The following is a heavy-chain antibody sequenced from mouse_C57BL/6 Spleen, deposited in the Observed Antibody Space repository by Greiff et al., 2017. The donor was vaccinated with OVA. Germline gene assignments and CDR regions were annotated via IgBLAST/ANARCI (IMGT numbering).Heavy chain of an antibody. V-gene: IGHV2-6-1*01. Sequence: QVQLKQSGPGLVAPSQSLSITCTVSGFSLTSYGVHWVRQPPGKGLEWLVVIWSDGSTTYNSALKSRLSISKDNSKSQVFLKMNSLQTDDTAMYYCARHGGRSYWYFDVWGTGTTVTVSS. J-gene: IGHJ1*03. CDR2: IWSDGST. CDR1: GFSLTSYG. D-gene: IGHD1-1*01. CDR3: ARHGGRSYWYFDV.